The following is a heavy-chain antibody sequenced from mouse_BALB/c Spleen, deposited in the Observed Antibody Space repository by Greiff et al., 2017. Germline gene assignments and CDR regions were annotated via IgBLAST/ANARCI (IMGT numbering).Heavy chain of an antibody. Sequence: EVMLVESGGGLVKPGGSLKLSCAASGFTFSSYAMSWVRQTPEKRLEWVASISSGGSTYYPDSVKGRFTISRDNARNILYLQMSSLRSEDTAMYYCARIYYGNYVCAMDYWGQGTSVTVSS. CDR1: GFTFSSYA. CDR3: ARIYYGNYVCAMDY. V-gene: IGHV5-6-5*01. CDR2: ISSGGST. J-gene: IGHJ4*01. D-gene: IGHD2-1*01.